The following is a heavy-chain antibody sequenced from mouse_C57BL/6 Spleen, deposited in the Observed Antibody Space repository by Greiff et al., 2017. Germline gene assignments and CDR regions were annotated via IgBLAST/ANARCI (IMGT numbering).Heavy chain of an antibody. CDR1: GYAFSSSW. V-gene: IGHV1-82*01. Sequence: VQLQQSGPELVKPGASVKISCKASGYAFSSSWMNWVKQRPGKGLEWIGRIYPGDGDTNYNGKFKGKATLTANKSSSTAYMQLSSLTSEDSAVYFCARVVADYYAMDYWGQGTSVTVSS. D-gene: IGHD1-1*01. J-gene: IGHJ4*01. CDR2: IYPGDGDT. CDR3: ARVVADYYAMDY.